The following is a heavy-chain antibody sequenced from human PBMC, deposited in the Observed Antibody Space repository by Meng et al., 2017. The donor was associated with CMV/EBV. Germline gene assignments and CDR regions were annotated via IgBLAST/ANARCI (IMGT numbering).Heavy chain of an antibody. CDR2: ISSSSSYI. J-gene: IGHJ3*02. V-gene: IGHV3-21*01. Sequence: ETLSLTCAASGFTFSSYSMNWVRQAPGKGLEWVSSISSSSSYIYYADSVKGRFTISRDNAKNSLYLQMNSLRAEDTAVYYCAREGYCSSTSCYSSDAFDIWGQGTMVTVSS. CDR3: AREGYCSSTSCYSSDAFDI. D-gene: IGHD2-2*01. CDR1: GFTFSSYS.